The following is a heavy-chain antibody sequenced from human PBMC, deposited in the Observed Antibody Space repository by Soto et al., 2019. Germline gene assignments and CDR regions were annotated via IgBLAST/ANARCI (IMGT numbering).Heavy chain of an antibody. CDR2: IFSNNER. D-gene: IGHD2-8*01. J-gene: IGHJ6*02. Sequence: QVTLKESGPVLVKATETLTLTCNISGFSLTTGRMGVSWIRQPPGKALEWVALIFSNNERSYSTSLQSRLSISDDTSKSQVVLTMATVDPVATATYFFARLVADYPWCHYGLDVWGQGTTVTVS. CDR3: ARLVADYPWCHYGLDV. CDR1: GFSLTTGRMG. V-gene: IGHV2-26*03.